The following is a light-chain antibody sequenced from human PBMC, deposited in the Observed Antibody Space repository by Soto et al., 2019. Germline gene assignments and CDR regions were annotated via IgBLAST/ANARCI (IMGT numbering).Light chain of an antibody. V-gene: IGKV3-15*01. CDR2: DAS. J-gene: IGKJ5*01. CDR1: ETVRSD. CDR3: QKYNRWPPST. Sequence: EIVMTQSPATLSVSPGERATLSCRASETVRSDLAWYQQKPGQAPRLLIYDASTRATGIPARFSGSGSGTEFTLPLSSLQCEDFAFYYCQKYNRWPPSTLGQGTRL.